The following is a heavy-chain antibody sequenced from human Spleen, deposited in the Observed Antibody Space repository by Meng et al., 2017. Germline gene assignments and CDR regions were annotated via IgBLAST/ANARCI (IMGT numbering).Heavy chain of an antibody. CDR1: GFTFSTYW. V-gene: IGHV3-74*01. Sequence: EVQLVESGGGLVQPGGSLRLSCAASGFTFSTYWMYWVRQAPGKGLVWVSRINSDGSSTNYADSVKGRFTISRDNAKNTLYLQMNSLRAEDTAVYYCARGGIATTGTSAWGQGTLVTVSS. CDR2: INSDGSST. D-gene: IGHD6-13*01. CDR3: ARGGIATTGTSA. J-gene: IGHJ5*02.